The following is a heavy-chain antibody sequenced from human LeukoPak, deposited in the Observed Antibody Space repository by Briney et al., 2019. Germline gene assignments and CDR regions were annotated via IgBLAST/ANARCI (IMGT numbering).Heavy chain of an antibody. CDR3: ARDRDYNSGWYGVPYDY. V-gene: IGHV3-30-3*01. J-gene: IGHJ4*02. D-gene: IGHD6-19*01. CDR1: GFTFSSCA. CDR2: ISYDGSTK. Sequence: PGRSLRLSCAASGFTFSSCAMHWVRQAPGKGLEWVALISYDGSTKYYTDSVKGRFTISRDNSKNTLYLQMNSLRAEDTAVYSCARDRDYNSGWYGVPYDYWGQGTLVTASS.